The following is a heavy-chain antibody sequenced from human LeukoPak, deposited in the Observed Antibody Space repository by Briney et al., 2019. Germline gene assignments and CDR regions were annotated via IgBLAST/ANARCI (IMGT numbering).Heavy chain of an antibody. CDR3: AKGPGIAVAFDY. D-gene: IGHD6-19*01. J-gene: IGHJ4*02. CDR2: ISGSGGST. V-gene: IGHV3-23*01. CDR1: GFTFSSYA. Sequence: GSLRLSCAASGFTFSSYAMSWVRQAPGKGLEWVSAISGSGGSTYYADSVKGRFTISRDNSKNTLYLQMNSLRAEDTAVYYCAKGPGIAVAFDYWGQGTLVTVSS.